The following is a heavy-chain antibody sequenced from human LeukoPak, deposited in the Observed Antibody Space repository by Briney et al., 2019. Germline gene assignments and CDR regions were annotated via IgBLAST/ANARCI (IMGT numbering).Heavy chain of an antibody. V-gene: IGHV3-21*01. J-gene: IGHJ4*02. D-gene: IGHD2-21*02. CDR2: ISSGSDYI. CDR1: GFTLRGYT. CDR3: ASMTTYCGGDCYFFDN. Sequence: GGSLRLSCAASGFTLRGYTMNWVRQAPGKGLEWVSSISSGSDYIYNADSVKGRFTISRDNAKNSLYLQMNSLRAEDTAVYYCASMTTYCGGDCYFFDNWGQGTLVTVSS.